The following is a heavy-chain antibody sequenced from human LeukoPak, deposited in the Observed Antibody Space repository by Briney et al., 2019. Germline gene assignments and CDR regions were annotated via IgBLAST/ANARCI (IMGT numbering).Heavy chain of an antibody. CDR3: ARPMVRGVSTDY. V-gene: IGHV4-38-2*02. Sequence: SETLSLTCTVSGYSISSGYYWGWIRQPPGKGLEWIGSIYHSGSTYYNPSLKSRVTISVDTSKNQFSLKLSSVTAADTAVYYCARPMVRGVSTDYWGQGTLVTVSS. J-gene: IGHJ4*02. D-gene: IGHD3-10*01. CDR1: GYSISSGYY. CDR2: IYHSGST.